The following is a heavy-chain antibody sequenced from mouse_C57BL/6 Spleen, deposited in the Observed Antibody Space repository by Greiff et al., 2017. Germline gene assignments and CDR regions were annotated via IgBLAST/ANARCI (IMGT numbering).Heavy chain of an antibody. D-gene: IGHD1-1*01. J-gene: IGHJ2*01. Sequence: QVQLQQSGAELVRPGTSVKVSCKASGYAFTNYLIEWVKQRPGQGLEWIGVINPGSGGTNYNEKFKGKATLTADKSSSTAYMQLSSLTSEDSAVYYCTTGYGSSYRGYWGQGTTLTVAS. CDR2: INPGSGGT. CDR1: GYAFTNYL. V-gene: IGHV1-54*01. CDR3: TTGYGSSYRGY.